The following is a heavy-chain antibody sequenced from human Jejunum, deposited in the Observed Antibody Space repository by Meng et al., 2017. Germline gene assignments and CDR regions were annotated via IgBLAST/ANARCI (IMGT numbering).Heavy chain of an antibody. V-gene: IGHV4-59*12. J-gene: IGHJ4*02. CDR3: ARGAGDRFDF. D-gene: IGHD4-17*01. Sequence: QVQLQESGPGLLKPSETLSLTCTASGGPISSYYWSWIRQPPGKGMVWIGFMYYSGIATYNPSLKSRVTISMDSSKNQFSLNLTSVTAGDTAVYYCARGAGDRFDFWGRGTLVTVSS. CDR2: MYYSGIA. CDR1: GGPISSYY.